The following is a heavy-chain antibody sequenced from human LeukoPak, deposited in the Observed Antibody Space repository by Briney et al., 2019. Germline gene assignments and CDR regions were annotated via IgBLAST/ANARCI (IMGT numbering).Heavy chain of an antibody. CDR2: IDWDDDK. Sequence: SGPTQVNPTQTLTLTCTFSGFSLSTSGMCVSWIRQPPGKALEWLARIDWDDDKYYSTSLKTRLTISKDTSKNQVVLTMTNMDPVDTATYYCARISRGRDGYNYLGYWGQGTLVTVSS. D-gene: IGHD5-24*01. CDR1: GFSLSTSGMC. J-gene: IGHJ4*02. V-gene: IGHV2-70*11. CDR3: ARISRGRDGYNYLGY.